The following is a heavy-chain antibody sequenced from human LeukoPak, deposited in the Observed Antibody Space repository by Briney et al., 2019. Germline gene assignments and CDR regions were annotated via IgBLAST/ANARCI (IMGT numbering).Heavy chain of an antibody. CDR3: ARALPYYDFWSGYFLHHYYYGMDV. J-gene: IGHJ6*02. Sequence: ASVKVSCKASGYTFTSYDINWVRQATGQGLEWMGWMNPNSGNTGYAQKFQGRVTMTRNTSISTPYMELSSLRSEDTAVYYCARALPYYDFWSGYFLHHYYYGMDVWGQGTTVTVSS. V-gene: IGHV1-8*01. CDR1: GYTFTSYD. D-gene: IGHD3-3*01. CDR2: MNPNSGNT.